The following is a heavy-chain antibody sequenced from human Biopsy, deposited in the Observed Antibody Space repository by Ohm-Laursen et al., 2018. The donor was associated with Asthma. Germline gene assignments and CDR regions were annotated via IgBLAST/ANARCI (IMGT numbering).Heavy chain of an antibody. CDR1: GGSFTHYF. D-gene: IGHD6-19*01. CDR2: INYRGDT. Sequence: GTLSLTCAISGGSFTHYFWMWIRQPPGKGLEWIGEINYRGDTNYNPSLESRVSISIDTSTYHFSLRLNSVTAADTAVYYCVRGEEVAGTYFKDWDQGTLVTVSS. CDR3: VRGEEVAGTYFKD. V-gene: IGHV4-34*01. J-gene: IGHJ1*01.